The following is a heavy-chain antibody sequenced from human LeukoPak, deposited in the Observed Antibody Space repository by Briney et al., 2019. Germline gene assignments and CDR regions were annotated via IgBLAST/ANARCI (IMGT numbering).Heavy chain of an antibody. V-gene: IGHV3-30-3*01. J-gene: IGHJ4*02. CDR3: ARDSDYGGNPSQFDY. D-gene: IGHD4-23*01. CDR1: GLTFSSYA. CDR2: ISYDGSNK. Sequence: GGSLRLSCAVSGLTFSSYAMHWVRQAPGKGLEWVAVISYDGSNKYYADSVKGRFTISRDNSKNTLYLQMNSLRAEDTAVYYCARDSDYGGNPSQFDYWGQGTLVTVSS.